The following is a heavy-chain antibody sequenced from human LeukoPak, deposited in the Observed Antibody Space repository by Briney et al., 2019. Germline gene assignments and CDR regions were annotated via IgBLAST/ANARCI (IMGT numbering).Heavy chain of an antibody. J-gene: IGHJ4*02. D-gene: IGHD5-12*01. CDR1: GFTFSSYS. CDR2: ISSSSSTI. V-gene: IGHV3-48*02. Sequence: SGGSLRLSCAASGFTFSSYSMNWVRQAPGKGLEWVSYISSSSSTIYYADSVKGRFTISRDNAKNSLYLQMNSLRDEDTAVCYCARDPDIVATSGTTDDYWGQGTLVTVSS. CDR3: ARDPDIVATSGTTDDY.